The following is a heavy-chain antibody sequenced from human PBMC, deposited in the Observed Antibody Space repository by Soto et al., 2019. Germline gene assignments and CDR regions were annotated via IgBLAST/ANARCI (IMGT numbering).Heavy chain of an antibody. Sequence: EVQLVESGGGLIQPGGSLRLSCAASGFSFSSSWMHWVRQAPGKGLVWVSRTNSDGSTTNYADSVKGRFTIPRDNAKNTLYLQMNSLRAEDTAVYYFARGPTGWYGYDYWGQGTLVTVSS. CDR2: TNSDGSTT. V-gene: IGHV3-74*01. CDR3: ARGPTGWYGYDY. CDR1: GFSFSSSW. D-gene: IGHD6-19*01. J-gene: IGHJ4*02.